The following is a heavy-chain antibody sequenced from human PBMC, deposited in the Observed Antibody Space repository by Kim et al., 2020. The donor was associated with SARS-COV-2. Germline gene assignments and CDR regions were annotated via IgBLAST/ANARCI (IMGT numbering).Heavy chain of an antibody. J-gene: IGHJ6*01. CDR3: ARGSSPEVYYYYGMDV. D-gene: IGHD6-13*01. V-gene: IGHV3-33*05. Sequence: GGSLRLSCAASGFTFSSYGMHWVRQAPGKGLEWVAVISYDGSNKYYADSVKGRFTISRDNSKNTLYLQMNSLRAEDTAVYYCARGSSPEVYYYYGMDVWG. CDR2: ISYDGSNK. CDR1: GFTFSSYG.